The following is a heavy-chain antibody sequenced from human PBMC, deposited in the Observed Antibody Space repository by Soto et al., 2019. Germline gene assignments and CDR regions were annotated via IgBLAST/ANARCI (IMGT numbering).Heavy chain of an antibody. CDR1: GFTDYY. V-gene: IGHV1-2*02. D-gene: IGHD4-17*01. Sequence: VASVKVSCKASGFTDYYIHWVRQAPGQGLEWLGWVNPSSGGTNYAQKFQGRVAMTRDTFISTAYMELSRLQSDDTAMYYCAREGSADYGSYGVDVWGQGTTVTVSS. J-gene: IGHJ6*02. CDR3: AREGSADYGSYGVDV. CDR2: VNPSSGGT.